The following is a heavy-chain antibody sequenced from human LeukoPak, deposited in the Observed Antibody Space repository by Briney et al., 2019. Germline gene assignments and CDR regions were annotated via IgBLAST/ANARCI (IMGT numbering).Heavy chain of an antibody. J-gene: IGHJ4*02. D-gene: IGHD6-6*01. CDR3: AKLGGYSSSSLRDF. CDR2: ISASGGTT. V-gene: IGHV3-23*01. CDR1: GFTFSNYA. Sequence: GGSLRLSCAASGFTFSNYAMSWVRQAPGKGLEWVSSISASGGTTYYAYSVKGRFTISRDNSKNTLYLQMNSLGADDTAVYYCAKLGGYSSSSLRDFGGQGALVTVSP.